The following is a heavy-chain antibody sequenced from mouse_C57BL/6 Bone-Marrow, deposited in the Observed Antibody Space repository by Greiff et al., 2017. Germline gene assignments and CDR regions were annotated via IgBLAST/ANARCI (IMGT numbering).Heavy chain of an antibody. CDR2: INYDGSST. Sequence: EVKLMASEGGLVQPGSSMKLSCTASGFTFSDYYMAWVRQVPEKGLEWVANINYDGSSTYYLDSLKSRFIISRDNAKNILYLQMSSLKSEDTATYYCARDGPSYYAMDYWGQGTSVTVSS. J-gene: IGHJ4*01. CDR3: ARDGPSYYAMDY. V-gene: IGHV5-16*01. CDR1: GFTFSDYY.